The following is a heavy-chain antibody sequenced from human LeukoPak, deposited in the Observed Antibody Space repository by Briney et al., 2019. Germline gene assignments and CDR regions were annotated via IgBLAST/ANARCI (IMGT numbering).Heavy chain of an antibody. V-gene: IGHV1-2*02. J-gene: IGHJ4*02. D-gene: IGHD2-2*02. CDR1: GYTFTGYY. Sequence: ASVKVSCKASGYTFTGYYMHWVRQAPGQRLEWMGWINPNSGGTNYAQNFQGRVTMTRDTSISTAYMELSRLRSDDTAVYYCARGSYITSTDYWGQGTLVTVSS. CDR2: INPNSGGT. CDR3: ARGSYITSTDY.